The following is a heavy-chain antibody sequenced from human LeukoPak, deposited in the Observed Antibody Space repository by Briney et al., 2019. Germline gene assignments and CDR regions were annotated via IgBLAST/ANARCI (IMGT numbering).Heavy chain of an antibody. Sequence: PSETLSLTCTVSGGSISSSSYYWGWIRQPPGKGLEWIGSIYYSGSTYYNPSLKSRVTISVDTSKNQFSLKLSSVTAADTAVYYCARTQYQLLHFDYWGQGTLVTVSS. CDR2: IYYSGST. D-gene: IGHD2-2*01. J-gene: IGHJ4*02. V-gene: IGHV4-39*07. CDR3: ARTQYQLLHFDY. CDR1: GGSISSSSYY.